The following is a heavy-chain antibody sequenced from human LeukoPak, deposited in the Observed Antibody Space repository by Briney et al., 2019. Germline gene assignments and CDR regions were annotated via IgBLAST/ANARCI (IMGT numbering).Heavy chain of an antibody. CDR3: ARTSIAARRANAFDI. Sequence: SETLSLTCAVSGGSISSGGYSWSWIRQPPGKGLEWIGYIYHSGSTYYNPSLKSRVTTSVDRSKNQFSLKLSSVTAADTAVYYCARTSIAARRANAFDIWGQGTMVTVSS. D-gene: IGHD6-6*01. CDR2: IYHSGST. CDR1: GGSISSGGYS. J-gene: IGHJ3*02. V-gene: IGHV4-30-2*01.